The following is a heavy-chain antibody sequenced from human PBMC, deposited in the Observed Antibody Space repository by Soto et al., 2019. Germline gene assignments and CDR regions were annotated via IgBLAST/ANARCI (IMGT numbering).Heavy chain of an antibody. D-gene: IGHD1-1*01. V-gene: IGHV4-30-4*01. CDR2: IYYSGST. Sequence: QVQLQESGPGLVKPSQTLSLTCTVSGGSISSGDYYWSWIRQPPGKGLEWIGYIYYSGSTYYNPSLXXRXTXXVDTSQNQFSLKLSSVTAAGTAVYYCAQTTYGMDVWGQGTTVTVSS. CDR3: AQTTYGMDV. J-gene: IGHJ6*02. CDR1: GGSISSGDYY.